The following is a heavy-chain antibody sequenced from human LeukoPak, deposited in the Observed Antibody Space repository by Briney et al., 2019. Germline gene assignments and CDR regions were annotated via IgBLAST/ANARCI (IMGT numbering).Heavy chain of an antibody. V-gene: IGHV4-59*01. CDR1: GGSISGYY. CDR2: IYYSGST. CDR3: ARGRPNYDFWSGYRFDAFDI. D-gene: IGHD3-3*01. J-gene: IGHJ3*02. Sequence: SETLSLTCTVSGGSISGYYWSWIRQPPGKGLEWIGYIYYSGSTNYNPSLKSRVTISVDTSKNQFSLKLSSVTAADTAVYYCARGRPNYDFWSGYRFDAFDIWGQGTMVTVSS.